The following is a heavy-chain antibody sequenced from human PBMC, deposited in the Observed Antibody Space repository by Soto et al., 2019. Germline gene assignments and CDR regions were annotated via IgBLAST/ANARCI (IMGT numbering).Heavy chain of an antibody. CDR3: ARNFWELLADAFDI. J-gene: IGHJ3*02. V-gene: IGHV4-4*02. Sequence: QVQLQESGPGLVKPSGTLSLTCTVSNASISSRKWWTWVRQTPGKGLEVIGEIYHSGSINHNPSLTSRVNMSVDKSNNQFSLKMTSVTAADTAVYFPARNFWELLADAFDIWGQGTVVTVSS. CDR2: IYHSGSI. CDR1: NASISSRKW. D-gene: IGHD3-10*01.